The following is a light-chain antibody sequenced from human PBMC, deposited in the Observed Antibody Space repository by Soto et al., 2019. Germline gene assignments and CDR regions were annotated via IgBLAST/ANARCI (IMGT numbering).Light chain of an antibody. CDR1: QSVSRN. J-gene: IGKJ4*01. V-gene: IGKV3-15*01. CDR3: QQYNNWPLT. Sequence: EVVMTQSPATLSVSPGERATLSCRASQSVSRNLAWYQQTPGQAPRLLIYGASTRATGVPARFSGSGSGTEFTLTVGSLQSEDFAVYCCQQYNNWPLTFGGGTKVEF. CDR2: GAS.